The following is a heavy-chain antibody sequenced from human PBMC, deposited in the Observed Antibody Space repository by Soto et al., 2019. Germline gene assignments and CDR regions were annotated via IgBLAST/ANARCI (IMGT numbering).Heavy chain of an antibody. CDR2: IYYSGST. D-gene: IGHD5-18*01. J-gene: IGHJ6*02. V-gene: IGHV4-61*01. CDR1: GGSVSSGSYY. CDR3: ARSRLPNYYYYYGMDV. Sequence: PSETLSLTCTVSGGSVSSGSYYWSWIRQPPGKGLEWIGYIYYSGSTNYNPSPKSRVTISVDTSKNQFSLKLSSVTAADTAVYYCARSRLPNYYYYYGMDVWGQGTTVTVSS.